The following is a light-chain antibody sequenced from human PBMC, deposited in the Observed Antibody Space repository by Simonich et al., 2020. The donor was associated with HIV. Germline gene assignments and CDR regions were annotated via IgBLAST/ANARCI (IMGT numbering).Light chain of an antibody. CDR2: DDN. J-gene: IGLJ2*01. Sequence: NFMLTQPHSVSESPGKTVTISCTRSSGSIPSNYVQWYQQRPGSSPTTVIYDDNQRPSGGPDRFSGSIDSSSNSASLTISGLKTEDEADYYCQSYDSSIRVFGGGTKVTVL. CDR3: QSYDSSIRV. CDR1: SGSIPSNY. V-gene: IGLV6-57*01.